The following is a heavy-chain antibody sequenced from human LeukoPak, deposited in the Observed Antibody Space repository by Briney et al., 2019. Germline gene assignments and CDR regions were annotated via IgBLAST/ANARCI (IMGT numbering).Heavy chain of an antibody. CDR2: IYYSGST. CDR1: GGSISSYY. D-gene: IGHD1-26*01. V-gene: IGHV4-59*01. CDR3: AGGIVGATIYFDY. J-gene: IGHJ4*02. Sequence: SETLSLTCTVSGGSISSYYWSWIRQPPGKGLEWIGYIYYSGSTNYNPSLKSRVTISVDTSKNRFSLKLSSVTAADTAVYYCAGGIVGATIYFDYWGQGTLVTVSS.